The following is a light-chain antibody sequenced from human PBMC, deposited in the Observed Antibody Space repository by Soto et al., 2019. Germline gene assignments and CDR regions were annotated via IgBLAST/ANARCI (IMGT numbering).Light chain of an antibody. J-gene: IGLJ1*01. CDR1: SSDVGGYNY. Sequence: QSVLTQPASVSGSPGQSITISCTGTSSDVGGYNYVSWYQQHPGKAPKLMIYEVSNRPSGVSNRFSGSKSGNTASLTISGLQAEDEADYYCSSYTSSSTPFYFFGTGTKVTVL. V-gene: IGLV2-14*01. CDR3: SSYTSSSTPFYF. CDR2: EVS.